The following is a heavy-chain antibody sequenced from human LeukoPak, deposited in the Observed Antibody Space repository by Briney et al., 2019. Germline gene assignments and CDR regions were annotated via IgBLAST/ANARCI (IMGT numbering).Heavy chain of an antibody. CDR1: GFTFSSHS. J-gene: IGHJ3*02. D-gene: IGHD6-25*01. CDR3: ARALKPYGSSGTTYAFDI. V-gene: IGHV3-21*06. CDR2: ISCSRNYI. Sequence: NPGGSLRLSCAASGFTFSSHSMTWVRQAPGKGLEWVSSISCSRNYIYYADSVKCRFTISRDNAKNSVSLQTYSLRAEDTAVYYCARALKPYGSSGTTYAFDIWGQGTMVTVSS.